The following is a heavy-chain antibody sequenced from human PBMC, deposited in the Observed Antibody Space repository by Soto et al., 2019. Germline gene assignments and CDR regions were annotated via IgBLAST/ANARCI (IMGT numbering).Heavy chain of an antibody. CDR3: AREYGASGSYYPPVFFDF. J-gene: IGHJ4*02. CDR2: ISTYNGKT. D-gene: IGHD3-10*01. CDR1: GYSFNTYG. Sequence: ASVKVSCKASGYSFNTYGISWVRQAPGQGLEWMGWISTYNGKTRYARKLQGRVTMTTDTSTSTAYMELGSLRSDDTAVYYCAREYGASGSYYPPVFFDFWGQGILVTVSS. V-gene: IGHV1-18*01.